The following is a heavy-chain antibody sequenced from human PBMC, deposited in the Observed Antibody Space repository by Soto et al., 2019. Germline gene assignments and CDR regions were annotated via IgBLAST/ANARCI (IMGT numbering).Heavy chain of an antibody. J-gene: IGHJ4*02. CDR3: AREGVTTKWYFEN. Sequence: QVQLMESGGGVVQPGGSMRLSYETSGFTFSSYYMHWFRQTTGKVLEWVAVTSSNEDTKYYADYVKGRFTISRDNSNNTLYMKMNSLRPDDTVVYYCAREGVTTKWYFENGGQGFLVTVSS. D-gene: IGHD1-1*01. CDR1: GFTFSSYY. CDR2: TSSNEDTK. V-gene: IGHV3-30-3*01.